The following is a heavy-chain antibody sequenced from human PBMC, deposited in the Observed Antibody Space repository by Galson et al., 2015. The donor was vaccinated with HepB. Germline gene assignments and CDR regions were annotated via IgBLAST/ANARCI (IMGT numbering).Heavy chain of an antibody. V-gene: IGHV1-2*02. CDR3: ARVDCSGGSCYSGY. D-gene: IGHD2-15*01. Sequence: SVKVSCKASGYFFTGYYMHWVRQAPGQGLEWMGGINPISGSTKYAQKFQGRVTMTRDTSISTVYMELTSLRSDDTAVYYCARVDCSGGSCYSGYWGQGTLVTVSS. CDR1: GYFFTGYY. CDR2: INPISGST. J-gene: IGHJ4*02.